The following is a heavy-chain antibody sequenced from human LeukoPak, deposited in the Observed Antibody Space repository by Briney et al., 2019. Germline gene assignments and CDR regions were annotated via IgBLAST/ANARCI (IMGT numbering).Heavy chain of an antibody. CDR3: TTLYRLDP. Sequence: GGSLRLSCAASGFTFSSAWVHWVRQAPGKGLEWVGLIKSETDGGTTDYAAPVKDRFIISRDDSKNILYLQMSSLKTEDTAIYYCTTLYRLDPWGQGTLVTVSS. CDR1: GFTFSSAW. CDR2: IKSETDGGTT. D-gene: IGHD3-10*01. V-gene: IGHV3-15*01. J-gene: IGHJ5*02.